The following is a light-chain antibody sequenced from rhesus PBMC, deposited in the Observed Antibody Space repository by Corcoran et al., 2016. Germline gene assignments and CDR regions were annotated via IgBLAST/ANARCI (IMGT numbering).Light chain of an antibody. CDR1: QGISSY. V-gene: IGKV1-37*01. CDR2: YAS. CDR3: QPYNSDPFT. J-gene: IGKJ3*01. Sequence: DIQMTQSPTSLSASVGERVTITCRASQGISSYLAWYQQKPGKAPKTLIYYASKLESGVPSRFSGSGSGTEFTLTISSLQPEDFAPYYCQPYNSDPFTFGPWTKLDIK.